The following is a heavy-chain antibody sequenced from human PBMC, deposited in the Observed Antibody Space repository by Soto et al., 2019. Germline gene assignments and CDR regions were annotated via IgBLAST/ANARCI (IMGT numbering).Heavy chain of an antibody. CDR1: GASINDYY. D-gene: IGHD3-10*01. V-gene: IGHV4-59*01. J-gene: IGHJ5*02. Sequence: SETLSLTCSVSGASINDYYWAWIRQPPGKGLEWVGYIYYNGNTNYNPSLKSRGTISLDTSQSQFSLSLRSVTAADSAVYFCARVDGSGTYSIIDLWGPGILVT. CDR3: ARVDGSGTYSIIDL. CDR2: IYYNGNT.